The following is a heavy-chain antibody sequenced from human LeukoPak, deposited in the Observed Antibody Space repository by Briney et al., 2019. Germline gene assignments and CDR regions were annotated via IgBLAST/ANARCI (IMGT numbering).Heavy chain of an antibody. CDR1: GFTFSSYA. D-gene: IGHD2-15*01. J-gene: IGHJ4*02. CDR3: AKDCRYCSGGSCCGIFDY. V-gene: IGHV3-23*01. CDR2: ISGSGGST. Sequence: PGGSLRLSCAASGFTFSSYAMSWVRQAPGKGREWVSSISGSGGSTYYADSVKSRFTISRDNSKNTLYLQMNSLSAEDTAVYYCAKDCRYCSGGSCCGIFDYWGQGTLVTVSS.